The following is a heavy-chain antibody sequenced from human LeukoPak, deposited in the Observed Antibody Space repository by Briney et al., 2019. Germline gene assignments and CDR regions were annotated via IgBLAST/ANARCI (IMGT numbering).Heavy chain of an antibody. Sequence: SETLSLTCTVSGGSISSSSYYWGWIRQPPGKGLEWIGSIYYSGSTYYNPSLKSRVTISVDTSKNQFSLKLSSVTAADTAVYYCVRHSVCSGGSCHGGFDYWGQGTLVTVSS. V-gene: IGHV4-39*01. CDR2: IYYSGST. D-gene: IGHD2-15*01. J-gene: IGHJ4*02. CDR3: VRHSVCSGGSCHGGFDY. CDR1: GGSISSSSYY.